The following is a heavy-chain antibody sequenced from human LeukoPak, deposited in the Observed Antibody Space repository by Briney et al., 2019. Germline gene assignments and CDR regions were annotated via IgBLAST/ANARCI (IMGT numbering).Heavy chain of an antibody. V-gene: IGHV3-48*04. CDR1: GFTFSSYS. CDR3: ARDLLGTRYYFDY. Sequence: GRSLRLSCAASGFTFSSYSMNWVRQAPGKGLEWVSYISSSSSTIYYADSVKGRFTISRDNAKNSLYLQMNSLRAEDTAVYYCARDLLGTRYYFDYWGQGTLVTVSS. J-gene: IGHJ4*02. D-gene: IGHD3-16*01. CDR2: ISSSSSTI.